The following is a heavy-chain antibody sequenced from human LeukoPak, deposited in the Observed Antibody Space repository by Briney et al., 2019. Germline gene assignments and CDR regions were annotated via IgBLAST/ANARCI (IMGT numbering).Heavy chain of an antibody. CDR3: ARHVRSTDYFDY. Sequence: SETLSLTCAVYGGSFNSYYWSWIRQPAGKGLDWIGRIYTTGSTNYNPSLKSRVTVSVDTSKNQFSLKLSSVTAADTAVYYCARHVRSTDYFDYWGQGTLVTVSS. CDR2: IYTTGST. V-gene: IGHV4-59*10. CDR1: GGSFNSYY. D-gene: IGHD1-1*01. J-gene: IGHJ4*02.